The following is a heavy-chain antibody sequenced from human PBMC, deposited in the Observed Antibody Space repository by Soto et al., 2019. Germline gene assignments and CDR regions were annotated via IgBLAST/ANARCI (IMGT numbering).Heavy chain of an antibody. CDR1: GYTFTGYY. CDR2: INPNSGGT. J-gene: IGHJ6*03. V-gene: IGHV1-2*04. Sequence: ASVKVSCKASGYTFTGYYMHWVRQAPGQGLEWMGWINPNSGGTNYAQKFQGWVTMTRDTSISTAYMELSRLRSDDTAVYYCARGDILTGYPPSYYYYMDVWGKGATVTVS. CDR3: ARGDILTGYPPSYYYYMDV. D-gene: IGHD3-9*01.